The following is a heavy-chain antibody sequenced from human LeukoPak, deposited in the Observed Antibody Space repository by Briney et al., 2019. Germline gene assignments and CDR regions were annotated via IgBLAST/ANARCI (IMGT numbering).Heavy chain of an antibody. CDR3: ARDWDSSGPKDDAFDI. CDR2: ISGSGGST. V-gene: IGHV3-23*01. CDR1: GFTFSSYA. Sequence: PGGSLRLSCAASGFTFSSYAMSWVRQAPGKGLEWVSAISGSGGSTYYADSVKGRFTISRDNSKNTLYLQMNSLRAEDTAVYYCARDWDSSGPKDDAFDIWGQGKMVTVSS. D-gene: IGHD6-19*01. J-gene: IGHJ3*02.